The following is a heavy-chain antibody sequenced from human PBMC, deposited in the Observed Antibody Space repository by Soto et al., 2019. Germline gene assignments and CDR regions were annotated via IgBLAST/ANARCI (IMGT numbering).Heavy chain of an antibody. CDR3: ARENYDILTGYRTLDY. J-gene: IGHJ4*02. Sequence: PSETLSLTCAVSGGSISSGGYSWSWIRQPPGKGLEWIGYIYHSGSTYYNPSLKSRVTISVDRSKNRFSLKLSSVTAADTAVYYCARENYDILTGYRTLDYWGQGTLVTVSS. D-gene: IGHD3-9*01. V-gene: IGHV4-30-2*01. CDR2: IYHSGST. CDR1: GGSISSGGYS.